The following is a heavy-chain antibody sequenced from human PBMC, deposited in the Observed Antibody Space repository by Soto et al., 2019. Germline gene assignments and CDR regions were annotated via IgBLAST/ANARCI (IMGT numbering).Heavy chain of an antibody. CDR1: GGTFSSYA. V-gene: IGHV1-69*01. CDR3: ARTHDYGDYDAFDI. Sequence: QVQLVQSGAEVKKPGSSVKVSCKASGGTFSSYAISWVRQAPGQGLEWMGGIIPIFGTANYAQKFQGRATITTDESTSTAYMELSSLRSKDTAVYYCARTHDYGDYDAFDIWGQGTMVTVSS. D-gene: IGHD4-17*01. J-gene: IGHJ3*02. CDR2: IIPIFGTA.